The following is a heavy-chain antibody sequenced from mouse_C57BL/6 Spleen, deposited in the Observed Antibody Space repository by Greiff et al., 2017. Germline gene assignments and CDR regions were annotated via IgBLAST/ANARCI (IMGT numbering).Heavy chain of an antibody. CDR1: GYSITSGYY. CDR2: ISYDGSN. J-gene: IGHJ1*03. Sequence: DVQLQESGPGLVKPSQSLSLTCSVTGYSITSGYYWNWIRQFPGNKLEWMGYISYDGSNNYNPSLKNRISITRDTSKNQFFLKLNSVTTEDTATYYCAREYDPTGYFDVWGTGTTVTVSS. V-gene: IGHV3-6*01. CDR3: AREYDPTGYFDV. D-gene: IGHD2-14*01.